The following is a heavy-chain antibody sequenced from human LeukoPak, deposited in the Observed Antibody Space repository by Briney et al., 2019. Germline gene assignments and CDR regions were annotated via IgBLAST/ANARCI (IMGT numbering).Heavy chain of an antibody. Sequence: GSFLRLSCAASGFTFSRYTMHWVRQAPAKGLEWVAVILYNGSKKYYAESVEGRFTIYRDNSKNTLSLQMNRLRVEDTAVYYCVRDNYGGILDLWGQGTLVSVSS. CDR1: GFTFSRYT. CDR2: ILYNGSKK. J-gene: IGHJ5*02. D-gene: IGHD2-21*01. CDR3: VRDNYGGILDL. V-gene: IGHV3-30*04.